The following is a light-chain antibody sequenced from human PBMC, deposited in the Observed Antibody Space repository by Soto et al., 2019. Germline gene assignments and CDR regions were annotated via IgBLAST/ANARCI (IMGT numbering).Light chain of an antibody. J-gene: IGLJ2*01. CDR3: AAWDDSLNGVV. CDR2: SND. V-gene: IGLV1-44*01. CDR1: SSNIGSNS. Sequence: QPVLTQPPSTSGTPGQRVTISCSGSSSNIGSNSVTWYQQLPGTAPKLLIYSNDQRPSGVPDRFSGSKSGTSGSLAISGLQSGDEADYYCAAWDDSLNGVVFGGGTKLTVL.